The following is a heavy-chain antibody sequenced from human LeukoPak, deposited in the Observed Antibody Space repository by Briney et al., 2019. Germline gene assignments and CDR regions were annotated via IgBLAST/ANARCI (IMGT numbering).Heavy chain of an antibody. D-gene: IGHD3-3*01. J-gene: IGHJ5*02. Sequence: ASVKVSCKASGGTFSSYAISWVRQAPGQGLEWMGGIIPIFGTANYAQKFQGRVTITTDESTSTAYMELSSLRSEDTAVYYCARVGVYGFWSGSQEGWFDPWGQGTLVTVSS. CDR1: GGTFSSYA. V-gene: IGHV1-69*05. CDR2: IIPIFGTA. CDR3: ARVGVYGFWSGSQEGWFDP.